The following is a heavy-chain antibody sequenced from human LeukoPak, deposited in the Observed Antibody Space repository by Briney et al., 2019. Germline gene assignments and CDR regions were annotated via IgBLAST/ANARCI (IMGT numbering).Heavy chain of an antibody. CDR3: AKSRSSSGYSYFDY. J-gene: IGHJ4*02. CDR1: GFTFDDYA. D-gene: IGHD3-22*01. V-gene: IGHV3-43D*03. Sequence: GGSLRLSCAASGFTFDDYAMHWVRQAPGKGLEWVSLISWDGGSTYYADSVKGRFTISRDNSKNSLYLQMSSLRAEDTALYYCAKSRSSSGYSYFDYWGQGTLVTVSS. CDR2: ISWDGGST.